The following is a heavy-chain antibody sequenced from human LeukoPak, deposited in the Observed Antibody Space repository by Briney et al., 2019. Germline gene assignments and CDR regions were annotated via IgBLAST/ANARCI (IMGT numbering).Heavy chain of an antibody. D-gene: IGHD6-13*01. J-gene: IGHJ3*02. V-gene: IGHV3-23*01. CDR1: GFTFSSYA. CDR3: AKDSQYYSSSPIDAFDI. CDR2: ISGSGGST. Sequence: PGGSLRLSCAASGFTFSSYAMSWVRQAPGKGLEWVSSISGSGGSTNYADSVKGRLTISRDNSKNTLYLQMNSLRAEDTAVYYCAKDSQYYSSSPIDAFDIWGQGTMVTVSS.